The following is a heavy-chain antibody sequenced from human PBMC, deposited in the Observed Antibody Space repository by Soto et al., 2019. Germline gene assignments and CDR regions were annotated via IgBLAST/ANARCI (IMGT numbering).Heavy chain of an antibody. CDR1: PGSFSHYY. D-gene: IGHD6-19*01. Sequence: QVQPQPWGAGLLKPSETLSLTCAVHPGSFSHYYWNWIRQSPGKGLEWIGKIKHSGSSNYNPSLRSRVSISMDMSKNQLSLKLSSVTAADTAVYYCARGGSSDWQVAFDIWGQGTMVTVSS. CDR2: IKHSGSS. J-gene: IGHJ3*02. V-gene: IGHV4-34*01. CDR3: ARGGSSDWQVAFDI.